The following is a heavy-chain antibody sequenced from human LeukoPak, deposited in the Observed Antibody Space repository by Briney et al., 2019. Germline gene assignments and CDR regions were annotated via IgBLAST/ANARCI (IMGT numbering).Heavy chain of an antibody. J-gene: IGHJ4*02. CDR2: ISGSGGST. CDR3: VKDPLVDHYEGD. V-gene: IGHV3-23*01. D-gene: IGHD2-15*01. CDR1: GFTFSSYA. Sequence: GGSLRLSCAASGFTFSSYAMSWVRQAPGKGLEWVSAISGSGGSTYYADSVKGRFTISRDNSKNTLYLQMNSLRAEDTAVYYCVKDPLVDHYEGDWGQGTLVTVSS.